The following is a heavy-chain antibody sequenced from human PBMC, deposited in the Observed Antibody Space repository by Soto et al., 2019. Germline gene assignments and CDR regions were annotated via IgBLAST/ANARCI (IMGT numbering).Heavy chain of an antibody. D-gene: IGHD1-26*01. CDR3: ARWAWWEVTGVHAFDI. CDR1: GGSISSSNW. J-gene: IGHJ3*02. CDR2: IYHSGST. V-gene: IGHV4-4*02. Sequence: SETLSLTCAVSGGSISSSNWWSWVRQPPGKGLEWIGEIYHSGSTNYNPSLKSRVTISVDKSKNQFSLKLSSVTAADTAVYYCARWAWWEVTGVHAFDIWGQGTMVTVSS.